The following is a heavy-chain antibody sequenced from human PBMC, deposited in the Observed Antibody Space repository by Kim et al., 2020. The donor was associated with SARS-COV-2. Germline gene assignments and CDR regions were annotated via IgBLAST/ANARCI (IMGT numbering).Heavy chain of an antibody. CDR2: INSDGSST. J-gene: IGHJ4*02. D-gene: IGHD1-26*01. V-gene: IGHV3-74*01. Sequence: GGSLGLSCAASGFTFSFYWMHWVRQAPGKGLVWVSRINSDGSSTSYADSVKGRFTISRDNAKNTLYLQMNSLRAEDTAVYYCAREFVGAIPHFDYWGQGTLVTVSS. CDR3: AREFVGAIPHFDY. CDR1: GFTFSFYW.